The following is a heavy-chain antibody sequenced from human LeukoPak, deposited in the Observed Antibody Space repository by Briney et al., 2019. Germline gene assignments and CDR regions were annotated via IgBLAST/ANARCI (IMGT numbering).Heavy chain of an antibody. J-gene: IGHJ3*02. CDR1: GGTFSSYT. D-gene: IGHD1-26*01. Sequence: ASVKVSCKASGGTFSSYTISWVRQAPGQGLEWMGRIIPILGIANYAQKFQGRVTITADKSTSTAYMELSSLRSEDTAVYYCARAPMVGVGWGAFDIWSQGTMVTVSS. CDR3: ARAPMVGVGWGAFDI. V-gene: IGHV1-69*02. CDR2: IIPILGIA.